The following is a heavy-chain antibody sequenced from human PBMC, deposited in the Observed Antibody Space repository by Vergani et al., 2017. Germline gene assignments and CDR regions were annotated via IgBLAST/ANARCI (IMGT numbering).Heavy chain of an antibody. Sequence: EVQLLESGGGLVQPGGSLRLSCAASGFTFSSYEMNWVRQAPGKGLEWVSYISSSGSTIYYADSVKGRFTISRDNAKNSLYLQMNSLRAEDTAVYYCARANYGDFWSGYPAFDYWGQGTLVTVSS. CDR3: ARANYGDFWSGYPAFDY. J-gene: IGHJ4*02. CDR2: ISSSGSTI. V-gene: IGHV3-48*03. CDR1: GFTFSSYE. D-gene: IGHD3-3*01.